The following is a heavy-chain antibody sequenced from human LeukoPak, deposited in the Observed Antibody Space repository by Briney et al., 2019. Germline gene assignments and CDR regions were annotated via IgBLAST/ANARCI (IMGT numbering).Heavy chain of an antibody. J-gene: IGHJ4*02. CDR1: GFTFSSYA. CDR3: AKDKPKSTVTMGFDY. Sequence: GGSLRLSCAASGFTFSSYAMSWVRQAPGKGLEWVSAISGSGGSTYYADSVKGRFTISGDNSKNTLYLQMNSLRAEDTAVYYCAKDKPKSTVTMGFDYWGQGTLVTVSS. CDR2: ISGSGGST. D-gene: IGHD4-17*01. V-gene: IGHV3-23*01.